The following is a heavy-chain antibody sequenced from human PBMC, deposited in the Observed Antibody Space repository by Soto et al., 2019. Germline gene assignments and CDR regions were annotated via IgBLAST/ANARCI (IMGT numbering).Heavy chain of an antibody. Sequence: KPSETLSLTCTVSGGSISSGDYYWSWIRQPPGKGLEWIGYIYYSGSTYYNPSLKSRVTISVDTSKNQFSLKLSSVTAADTAVYYCARSSKYDFWSGYYNFDYWGQGTLVTVSS. V-gene: IGHV4-30-4*01. CDR1: GGSISSGDYY. CDR2: IYYSGST. J-gene: IGHJ4*02. CDR3: ARSSKYDFWSGYYNFDY. D-gene: IGHD3-3*01.